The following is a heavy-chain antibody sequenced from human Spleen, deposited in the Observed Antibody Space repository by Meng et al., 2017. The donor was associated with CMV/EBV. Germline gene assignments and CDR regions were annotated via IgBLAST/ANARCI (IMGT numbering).Heavy chain of an antibody. D-gene: IGHD3-22*01. CDR1: GFSLSTSGVG. CDR2: IYWNDDK. V-gene: IGHV2-5*01. CDR3: AGSTSITMIVVAAFDI. J-gene: IGHJ3*02. Sequence: SGPTLVQPTQTLTLTCTFSGFSLSTSGVGVGWIRQPPGKALEWLALIYWNDDKRYSPSLKSRLTITKDTSKNQVVLTMTNMDPVDTATYYCAGSTSITMIVVAAFDIWGQGTMVTVSS.